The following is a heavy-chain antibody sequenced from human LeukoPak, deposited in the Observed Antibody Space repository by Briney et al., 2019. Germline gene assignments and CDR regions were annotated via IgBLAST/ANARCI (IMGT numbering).Heavy chain of an antibody. J-gene: IGHJ4*02. D-gene: IGHD6-19*01. CDR2: IIPIFGTA. V-gene: IGHV1-69*06. Sequence: SVKVSCKASGGTFSSYAISWVRQAPGQGLEWMGGIIPIFGTANYAQKFQGRVTMTEDTSTDTAYMELSSLRSEDTAVYYCATDLPSGYSSGWYSRRGDYFDYWGQGTLATVSS. CDR1: GGTFSSYA. CDR3: ATDLPSGYSSGWYSRRGDYFDY.